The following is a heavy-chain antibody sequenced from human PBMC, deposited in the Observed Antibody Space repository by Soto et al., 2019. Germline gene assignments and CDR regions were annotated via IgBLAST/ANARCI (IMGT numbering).Heavy chain of an antibody. CDR3: ARDRTDSGYYTNWLDP. Sequence: SVKVSCKASGGTFGSDGITWVRQGPWQGLEWVGRIIPIFGTTNYAQNLQGRVTISADKSTLTSYMELHSLTSDDTALYYCARDRTDSGYYTNWLDPWGQGTQVTVSS. V-gene: IGHV1-69*06. J-gene: IGHJ5*02. D-gene: IGHD3-22*01. CDR2: IIPIFGTT. CDR1: GGTFGSDG.